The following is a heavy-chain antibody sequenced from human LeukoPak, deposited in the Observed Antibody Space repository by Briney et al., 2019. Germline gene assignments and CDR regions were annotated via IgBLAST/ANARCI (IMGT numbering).Heavy chain of an antibody. Sequence: GGSLRLSCAASGFTFSNAWMNWVRQAPGKGLEWVGRIQSKTDGGTTEYAAPVKGRFTISRDDSTNTLYLQMNSLKTEDTGVYYCAAGGRVWGQGTTVTVSS. D-gene: IGHD3-10*01. CDR3: AAGGRV. V-gene: IGHV3-15*01. J-gene: IGHJ6*02. CDR2: IQSKTDGGTT. CDR1: GFTFSNAW.